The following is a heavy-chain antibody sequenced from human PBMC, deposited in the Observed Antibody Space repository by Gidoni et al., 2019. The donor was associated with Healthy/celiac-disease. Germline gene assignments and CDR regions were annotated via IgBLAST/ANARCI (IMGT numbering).Heavy chain of an antibody. Sequence: QVQLVQSGAEVKKPGSSVKVSCKASGGPFSSEASSWVRQAPGQGVEGLGGIIPIFGTANYAQKFQGRVTITADKSSSTAYMELSSLRSEDTAVYSCAWMGGGYGSGPEGYWGQGTLVTVSS. J-gene: IGHJ4*02. V-gene: IGHV1-69*06. CDR3: AWMGGGYGSGPEGY. CDR2: IIPIFGTA. CDR1: GGPFSSEA. D-gene: IGHD3-10*01.